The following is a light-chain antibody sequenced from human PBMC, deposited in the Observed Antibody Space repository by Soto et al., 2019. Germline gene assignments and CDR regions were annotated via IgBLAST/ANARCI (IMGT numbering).Light chain of an antibody. J-gene: IGKJ3*01. V-gene: IGKV1-5*03. Sequence: DIQMTQSPSTLSASVGDRVTITCRASQSISSWLAWYQQKPGKPPKLLIYRSSTLESGVPSRFSGSGSGTEFTLTISSLQPDDFATYYCQQYNGSPFTFGPGTKVDIK. CDR2: RSS. CDR1: QSISSW. CDR3: QQYNGSPFT.